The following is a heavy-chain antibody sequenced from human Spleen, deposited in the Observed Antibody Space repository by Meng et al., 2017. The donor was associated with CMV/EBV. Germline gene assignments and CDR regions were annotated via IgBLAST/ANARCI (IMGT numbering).Heavy chain of an antibody. CDR1: GFTVSGNY. V-gene: IGHV3-66*02. J-gene: IGHJ6*02. CDR2: TYSGGAT. CDR3: SIRRDV. Sequence: GESLKISCAASGFTVSGNYMSWVRQPPGRGPEWVSVTYSGGATYYADSVEGRFTISRDKSKNTLYLQMNSLRAEDTAVYYCSIRRDVWGQGTTVTVSS. D-gene: IGHD2-21*01.